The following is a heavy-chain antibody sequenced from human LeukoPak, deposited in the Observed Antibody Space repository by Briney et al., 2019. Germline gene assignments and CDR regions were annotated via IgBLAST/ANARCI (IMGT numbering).Heavy chain of an antibody. CDR3: ARAGDGYNFDY. J-gene: IGHJ4*02. CDR1: GGSVTSGNYY. Sequence: SETLSLTCTVSGGSVTSGNYYWNWIRQPAGKGLEWIGRIYTNGGASYNPSPKSRVTISIDASKNQYFLKLSSVTAADTAVYYCARAGDGYNFDYWGQGTLVTVSS. V-gene: IGHV4-61*02. D-gene: IGHD5-24*01. CDR2: IYTNGGA.